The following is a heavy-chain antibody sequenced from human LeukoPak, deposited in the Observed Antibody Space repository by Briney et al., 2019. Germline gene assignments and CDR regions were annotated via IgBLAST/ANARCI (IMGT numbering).Heavy chain of an antibody. V-gene: IGHV3-7*01. Sequence: GGSLRLSCAASGFTFSSYWMSWVRQAPGKGLEWVANIKQDGSEKYYVDSVKGRFTISRDNAKNSLYLQMNSLRAEDTAVYYCARDRTVTTGRYYYYYYYMDVWGKGTTVTISS. CDR2: IKQDGSEK. D-gene: IGHD4-17*01. J-gene: IGHJ6*03. CDR1: GFTFSSYW. CDR3: ARDRTVTTGRYYYYYYYMDV.